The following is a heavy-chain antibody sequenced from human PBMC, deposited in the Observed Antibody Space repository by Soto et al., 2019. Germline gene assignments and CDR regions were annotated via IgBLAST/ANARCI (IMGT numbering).Heavy chain of an antibody. CDR1: GFTFSSYA. J-gene: IGHJ5*02. D-gene: IGHD2-2*02. CDR2: ISGSGGST. CDR3: AKVSGEYCSSTSCYTWFEP. Sequence: PGGSLRLSCAASGFTFSSYAMSWVRQAPGKGLEWVSAISGSGGSTYYADSVKGRFTISRDNSKNTLYLQMNSLRAEDTAVYYCAKVSGEYCSSTSCYTWFEPWGQGTLVTVSS. V-gene: IGHV3-23*01.